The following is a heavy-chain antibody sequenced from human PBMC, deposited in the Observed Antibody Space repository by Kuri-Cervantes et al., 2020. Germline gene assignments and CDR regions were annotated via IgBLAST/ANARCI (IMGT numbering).Heavy chain of an antibody. CDR1: GFNVNNYY. Sequence: GESLKISCAASGFNVNNYYMSWVRQAPGRGLEWVSVLYSGGQTYYADFARGRFTISRDNPQNTLYLQMSSLRAEDTAVYYCARGGIAIAGETADYWGQGTLVTVSS. CDR2: LYSGGQT. V-gene: IGHV3-53*01. J-gene: IGHJ4*02. D-gene: IGHD6-13*01. CDR3: ARGGIAIAGETADY.